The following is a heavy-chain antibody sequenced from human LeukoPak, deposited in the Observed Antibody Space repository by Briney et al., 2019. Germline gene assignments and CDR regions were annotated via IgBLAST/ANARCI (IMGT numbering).Heavy chain of an antibody. Sequence: GASVKVSCKASGYTFTSYYMHWVRQAPGQGLEWMGIINPSGGSTSYAQKFQGRVTMTRDMSTSTVYMELSRLRSDDTAVYYCARDSRWLHGGDAFDIWGQGTMVTVSS. CDR2: INPSGGST. J-gene: IGHJ3*02. CDR3: ARDSRWLHGGDAFDI. D-gene: IGHD5-24*01. CDR1: GYTFTSYY. V-gene: IGHV1-46*01.